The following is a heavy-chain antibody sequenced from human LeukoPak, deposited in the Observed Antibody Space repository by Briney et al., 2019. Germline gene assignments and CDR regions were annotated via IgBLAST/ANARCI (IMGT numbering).Heavy chain of an antibody. D-gene: IGHD1-26*01. Sequence: KPSETLSLTCAVSGASISSSYHYWDWIRQPPGKGLEWIGSISYSGSTDYNPSLKSRVTISVDTSKSQFSLRLISVTAADTAIYYCARRYIGTYPFDYWGQGTLVTVSS. CDR3: ARRYIGTYPFDY. J-gene: IGHJ4*02. CDR2: ISYSGST. CDR1: GASISSSYHY. V-gene: IGHV4-39*01.